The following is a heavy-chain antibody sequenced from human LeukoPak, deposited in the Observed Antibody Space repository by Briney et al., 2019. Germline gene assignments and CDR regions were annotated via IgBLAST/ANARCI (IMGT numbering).Heavy chain of an antibody. J-gene: IGHJ4*02. Sequence: GGSLRLSCAASGFTFSDYWMNWVRQAPGKGLEWVANIKQDGSEKYSLDSVKGRFTISRDNARNSLYLQMNSLRAEDTAVYYCAKVTYYFGSGTYHFPDYWGQGILVTVSS. CDR3: AKVTYYFGSGTYHFPDY. CDR2: IKQDGSEK. D-gene: IGHD3-10*01. CDR1: GFTFSDYW. V-gene: IGHV3-7*02.